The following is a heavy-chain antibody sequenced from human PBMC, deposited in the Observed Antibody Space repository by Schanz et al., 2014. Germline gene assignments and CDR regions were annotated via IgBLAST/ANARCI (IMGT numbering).Heavy chain of an antibody. J-gene: IGHJ3*02. Sequence: QVQLVQSGAEVKKPGSPVKVSCKSSGGTFSSYAISWVRQAPGQGLEWMGRIIPILGIVNYAQRFQDRVRITADKSTSTAYMELSSLRSDDTAVYYCARGGGPEDVFDIWGQGTILTVSS. CDR3: ARGGGPEDVFDI. CDR2: IIPILGIV. CDR1: GGTFSSYA. V-gene: IGHV1-69*04. D-gene: IGHD5-12*01.